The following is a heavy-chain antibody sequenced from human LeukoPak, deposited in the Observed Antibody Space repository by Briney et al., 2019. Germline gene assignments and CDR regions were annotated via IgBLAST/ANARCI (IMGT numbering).Heavy chain of an antibody. V-gene: IGHV1-46*02. CDR3: AREKTIYDILTGYYFDY. J-gene: IGHJ4*02. Sequence: ASVKVSCKASGYIFNHFYMHWVRQAPGQGLEWMGRINPSGGGTDDAQRFQGRVTLTRDTSTSTVYMELRSLRSDDTAVYYCAREKTIYDILTGYYFDYWGQGTLVTVSS. CDR2: INPSGGGT. CDR1: GYIFNHFY. D-gene: IGHD3-9*01.